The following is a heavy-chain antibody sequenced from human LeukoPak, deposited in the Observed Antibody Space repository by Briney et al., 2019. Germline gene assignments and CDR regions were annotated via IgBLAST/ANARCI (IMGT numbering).Heavy chain of an antibody. D-gene: IGHD6-13*01. Sequence: GGSLRLSCEASGFTFSDSAMSWVRQASGKGLEWVSLILGDGSSTNYADSVKGRFTISRDNSKNSLYLHMNSLRVEDTALYFCAKDPYSSSWYTIDYWGQGTLVTVSS. CDR3: AKDPYSSSWYTIDY. CDR1: GFTFSDSA. CDR2: ILGDGSST. J-gene: IGHJ4*02. V-gene: IGHV3-43*02.